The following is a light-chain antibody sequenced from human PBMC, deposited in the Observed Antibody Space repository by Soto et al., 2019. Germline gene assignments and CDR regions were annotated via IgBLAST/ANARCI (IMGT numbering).Light chain of an antibody. V-gene: IGKV3-20*01. J-gene: IGKJ4*01. Sequence: EIVLTQSPGTLSLSPGERATLSCRASQSINNWYIAWFQQKPGLSPRPLIYDSSSRAPGIPDRFSGSGSGTGFTLTISRLEPEYFAVYYCQQYGTFPLSFGGGTNVEIK. CDR2: DSS. CDR3: QQYGTFPLS. CDR1: QSINNWY.